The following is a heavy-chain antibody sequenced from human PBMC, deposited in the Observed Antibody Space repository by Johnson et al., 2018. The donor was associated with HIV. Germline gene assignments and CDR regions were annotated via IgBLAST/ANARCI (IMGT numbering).Heavy chain of an antibody. Sequence: VQLVESGGGLIQRGGSLRLSCAASGFNVISNYMSWVRQAPGKGLEWVSLIYTGGRTYYADSVKGRFTISRENSKNTVYLQMNSLRAEDTAVYYWARVGVGATGLGTGADAFDIWGQGTMVTVSS. CDR2: IYTGGRT. D-gene: IGHD1-26*01. CDR1: GFNVISNY. J-gene: IGHJ3*02. V-gene: IGHV3-53*01. CDR3: ARVGVGATGLGTGADAFDI.